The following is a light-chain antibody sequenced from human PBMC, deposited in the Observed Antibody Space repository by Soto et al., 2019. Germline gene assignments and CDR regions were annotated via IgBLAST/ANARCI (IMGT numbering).Light chain of an antibody. Sequence: QSVLTQPRSVSGFPGQSVTISCTGTSSDIGGYNYVSWYQQHPGKAPKLMIYTVTKRPSGVPDRFSGSKSDNTAYLTISGLQADDEADYYCCSYAGSSSYVFGTGTKVTVL. CDR3: CSYAGSSSYV. V-gene: IGLV2-11*01. CDR1: SSDIGGYNY. J-gene: IGLJ1*01. CDR2: TVT.